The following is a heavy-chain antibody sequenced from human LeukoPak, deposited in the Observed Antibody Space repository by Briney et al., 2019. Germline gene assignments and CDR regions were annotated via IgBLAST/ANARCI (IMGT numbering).Heavy chain of an antibody. J-gene: IGHJ4*02. Sequence: ASVKVSCKASGGTFSSYATSWVRQAPGQGLEWMGRIIPIFGTANYAQKFQGRVTITTDESTSTAYMELSSLRSEDTAVYYCARGRLRLGLPGFDYWGQGTLVTVSS. CDR3: ARGRLRLGLPGFDY. D-gene: IGHD3-16*01. V-gene: IGHV1-69*05. CDR2: IIPIFGTA. CDR1: GGTFSSYA.